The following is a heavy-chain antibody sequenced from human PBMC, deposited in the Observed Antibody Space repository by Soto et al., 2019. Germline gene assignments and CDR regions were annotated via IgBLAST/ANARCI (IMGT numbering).Heavy chain of an antibody. CDR1: GFTFSSFD. CDR2: IGTVGDT. Sequence: GESLKISCAASGFTFSSFDMHWVRQPIGKGLEWVSTIGTVGDTYYPVSVKGRFTISRENAKNSLSLQMNSLRAGDTAVYYCVRGQEVGAHFFDSWGQGTLVTVSS. D-gene: IGHD2-15*01. CDR3: VRGQEVGAHFFDS. J-gene: IGHJ4*02. V-gene: IGHV3-13*01.